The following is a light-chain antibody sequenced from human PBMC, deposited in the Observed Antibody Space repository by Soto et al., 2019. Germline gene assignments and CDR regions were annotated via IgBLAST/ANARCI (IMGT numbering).Light chain of an antibody. Sequence: DIQMTQSPSTLSASVGDRVTITCRASQSISSWLAWYQQKPGKAPKLLIYDASSLESGVPSRFSGSGSVTEFTLTISSLQPDDFATYYCQQYNSYNTYGQGTKLEIK. J-gene: IGKJ2*01. CDR2: DAS. CDR3: QQYNSYNT. V-gene: IGKV1-5*01. CDR1: QSISSW.